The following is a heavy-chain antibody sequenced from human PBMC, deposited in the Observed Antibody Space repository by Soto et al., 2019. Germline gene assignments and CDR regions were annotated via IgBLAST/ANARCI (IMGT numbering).Heavy chain of an antibody. J-gene: IGHJ4*01. Sequence: SLRLSCAASGFTFSNYAMNWVRQAPAKGLEWVSSVTGSGSSTYYADSVKGRFTISRDNSKNTLYLQMNSLRAEDTAVYYCAKGWSDYFDSWGHGTLVTVS. CDR3: AKGWSDYFDS. CDR1: GFTFSNYA. V-gene: IGHV3-23*01. CDR2: VTGSGSST.